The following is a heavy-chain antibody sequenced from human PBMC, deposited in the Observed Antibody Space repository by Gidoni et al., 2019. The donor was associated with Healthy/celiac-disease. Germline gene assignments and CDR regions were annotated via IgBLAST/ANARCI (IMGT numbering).Heavy chain of an antibody. V-gene: IGHV4-59*01. CDR2: IYYSGST. D-gene: IGHD2-2*02. CDR1: GGSISSYY. Sequence: QVQLQESGPGLVKPSETLSLTCTVSGGSISSYYWSWIRQPPGKGLEWIGYIYYSGSTNYNPSLKIRVTISVDTSKNQFSLKLSSVTAADTAVYYCARGYCSSTSCYTSGFDYWGQGTLVTVSS. J-gene: IGHJ4*02. CDR3: ARGYCSSTSCYTSGFDY.